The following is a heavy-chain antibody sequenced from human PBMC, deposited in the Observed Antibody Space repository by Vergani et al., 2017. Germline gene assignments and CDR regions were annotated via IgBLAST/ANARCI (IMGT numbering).Heavy chain of an antibody. CDR2: IYSGDET. Sequence: ELQLVESGGGLVQPGGSLRLSCAASGSTASATNMPWVRQAPGKGLEWVSHIYSGDETYYADSVKRRVTISRDPSKNTLHLQINNLRVEDTAVYYCARGNYYGSGNYVDPWGQGTLVTVSS. V-gene: IGHV3-66*02. CDR1: GSTASATN. J-gene: IGHJ5*02. CDR3: ARGNYYGSGNYVDP. D-gene: IGHD3-10*01.